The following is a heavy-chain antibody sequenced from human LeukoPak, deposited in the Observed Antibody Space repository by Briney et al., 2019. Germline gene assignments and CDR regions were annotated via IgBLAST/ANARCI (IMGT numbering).Heavy chain of an antibody. V-gene: IGHV4-30-4*08. Sequence: PSQTLSLTCAVSGGSISSGGYRWTWIRQYPGKGLEWIGYINYSGSTYYNPSLKSRVIISVDTSKNQFSLKLSSVTAADTAVYYCAGTDGSEYYFDYWGQGTLVTVSS. CDR2: INYSGST. CDR3: AGTDGSEYYFDY. J-gene: IGHJ4*02. D-gene: IGHD3-10*01. CDR1: GGSISSGGYR.